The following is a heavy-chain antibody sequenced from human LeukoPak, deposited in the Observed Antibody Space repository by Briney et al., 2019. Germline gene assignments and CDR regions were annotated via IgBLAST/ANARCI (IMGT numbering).Heavy chain of an antibody. CDR1: GYTLTELS. CDR3: GRRNYGDSCRWVDP. J-gene: IGHJ5*02. Sequence: ASVKVSCKVSGYTLTELSMHWVRQAPGKGLEWMGGFDPEDGETIYAQKFQGRVTMTEDTSTDTAYMELSSLRSEDTAVYYCGRRNYGDSCRWVDPWGQGTLVTVSS. D-gene: IGHD4-17*01. CDR2: FDPEDGET. V-gene: IGHV1-24*01.